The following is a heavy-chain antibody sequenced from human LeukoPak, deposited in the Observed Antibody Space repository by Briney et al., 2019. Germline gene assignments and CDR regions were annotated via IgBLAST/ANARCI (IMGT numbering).Heavy chain of an antibody. CDR2: IYYSGST. CDR3: ASLSNSSPYYYYMDV. Sequence: PSETLSLTCTVSGGSISSSSYYWGWIRQPPGKELEWIGSIYYSGSTYYNPSLKSRVTISVDPSKNQFSLKLSSVTAADTAVYYCASLSNSSPYYYYMDVWGKGTTVTVSS. CDR1: GGSISSSSYY. J-gene: IGHJ6*03. V-gene: IGHV4-39*01. D-gene: IGHD6-13*01.